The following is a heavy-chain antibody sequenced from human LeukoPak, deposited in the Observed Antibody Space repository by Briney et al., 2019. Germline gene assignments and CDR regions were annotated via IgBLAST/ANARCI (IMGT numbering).Heavy chain of an antibody. J-gene: IGHJ4*02. CDR1: GFTFSSYW. CDR2: IKQDGSEK. CDR3: ARVHGDYPDYFDY. D-gene: IGHD4-17*01. Sequence: PGGSLRLSCAASGFTFSSYWMSWVRQAPGKGLEWVANIKQDGSEKYYVDSVKGRFTISRDKAKNSLYLQMNSLTAEDTAVYYCARVHGDYPDYFDYWGQGTLVTVSS. V-gene: IGHV3-7*04.